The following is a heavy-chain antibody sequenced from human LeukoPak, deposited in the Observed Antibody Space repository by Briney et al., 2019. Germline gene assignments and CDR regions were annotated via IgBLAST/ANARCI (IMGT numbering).Heavy chain of an antibody. CDR2: INHSGST. Sequence: PSETLSLTCAVYGGSFSGYYWSWIRQPPGKGLEWIGEINHSGSTNYNPSLKSRLTISVDTSKNQFSLKLSSVTAADTAVYYCARGLRKGSGYSSGWYAGGNWFDPWGQGTLVTVSS. CDR1: GGSFSGYY. CDR3: ARGLRKGSGYSSGWYAGGNWFDP. J-gene: IGHJ5*02. D-gene: IGHD6-19*01. V-gene: IGHV4-34*01.